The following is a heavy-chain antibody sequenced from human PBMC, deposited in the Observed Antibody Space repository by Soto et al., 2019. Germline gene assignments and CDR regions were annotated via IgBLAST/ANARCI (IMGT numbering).Heavy chain of an antibody. CDR2: IIPIFGTA. J-gene: IGHJ4*02. CDR1: GVTFSSYA. Sequence: SVRVSCKASGVTFSSYAISWVRQAPGQGLEWMGGIIPIFGTANYAQKFQGRVTITADKSTSTAYMELSSLRSEDTAVYYCARGFTLGYCSGGSCFPRGFDYWGQGTLVTVSS. V-gene: IGHV1-69*06. D-gene: IGHD2-15*01. CDR3: ARGFTLGYCSGGSCFPRGFDY.